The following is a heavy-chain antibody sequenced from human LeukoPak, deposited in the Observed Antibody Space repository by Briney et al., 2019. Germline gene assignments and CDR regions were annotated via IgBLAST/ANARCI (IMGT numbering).Heavy chain of an antibody. CDR3: ARDVSSYYDFWSGYYGFDY. V-gene: IGHV7-4-1*02. J-gene: IGHJ4*02. CDR2: INTNTGNP. Sequence: ASVKVSCKASGYTFTSYAMNWVRQAPGQGLEWMGWINTNTGNPTYAQGFTGRFVFSLDTSVSTAYLQISSLKAEDTAVYYCARDVSSYYDFWSGYYGFDYWGQGTLVTVSS. D-gene: IGHD3-3*01. CDR1: GYTFTSYA.